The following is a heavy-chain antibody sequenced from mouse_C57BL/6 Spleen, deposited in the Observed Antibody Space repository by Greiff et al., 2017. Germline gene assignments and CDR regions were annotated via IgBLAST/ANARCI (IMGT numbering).Heavy chain of an antibody. CDR1: GYSFTGYY. CDR2: INPTTGGT. Sequence: EVQLQQSGPELVKPGASVKISCKASGYSFTGYYMNWVKQSPEKSLGWIGEINPTTGGTTYNQKFKAKATLTVDKSSSTAYMQLKSLTSEDSAVYYCARSPDYYGSSYGFAYWGQGTLVTVSA. D-gene: IGHD1-1*01. V-gene: IGHV1-42*01. CDR3: ARSPDYYGSSYGFAY. J-gene: IGHJ3*01.